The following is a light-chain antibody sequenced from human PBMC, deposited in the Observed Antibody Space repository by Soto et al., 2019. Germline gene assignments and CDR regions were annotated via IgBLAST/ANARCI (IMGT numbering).Light chain of an antibody. CDR1: QRISTY. J-gene: IGKJ1*01. CDR2: GAS. V-gene: IGKV1-39*01. Sequence: DIQMTQSPSSLSASVGDRVTITCRASQRISTYLNWYQHKPGKAPKLLIYGASSLQSGVPSRFSGSGSGTDFTLSISSLQPEDSATYYCEQSYNSLWTFGQGTKVDIK. CDR3: EQSYNSLWT.